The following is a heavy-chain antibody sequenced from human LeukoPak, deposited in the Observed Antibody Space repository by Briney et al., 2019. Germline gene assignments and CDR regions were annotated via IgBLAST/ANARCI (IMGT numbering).Heavy chain of an antibody. J-gene: IGHJ4*02. D-gene: IGHD1-26*01. CDR1: GFTFSSHW. CDR3: ARSTSGTYDY. Sequence: AGGSLRLSCAASGFTFSSHWMRWVRQVPGKGLMWVSRVRSDGTGPTYAASVKGRFTTSRDNAKNTLYLQMNSLRVEDTAVYYCARSTSGTYDYWGQGTSVIVSS. CDR2: VRSDGTGP. V-gene: IGHV3-74*03.